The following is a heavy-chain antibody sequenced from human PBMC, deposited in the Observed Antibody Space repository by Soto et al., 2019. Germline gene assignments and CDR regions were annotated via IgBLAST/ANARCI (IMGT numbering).Heavy chain of an antibody. D-gene: IGHD4-17*01. CDR3: AKGTTVTWVYYYYGMDV. V-gene: IGHV3-30*18. CDR2: ISYDGSNK. CDR1: GFTFSSYG. Sequence: VGSLSLSCAASGFTFSSYGMHWVRQAPGKGLEWVAVISYDGSNKYYADSVKGRFTISRDNSKNTLYLQMNSLRAEDTAVYYCAKGTTVTWVYYYYGMDVWGQGTTVTVSS. J-gene: IGHJ6*02.